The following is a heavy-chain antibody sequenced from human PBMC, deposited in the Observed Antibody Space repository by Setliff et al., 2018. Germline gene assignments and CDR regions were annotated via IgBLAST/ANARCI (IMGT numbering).Heavy chain of an antibody. CDR2: TYYSGST. V-gene: IGHV4-31*03. J-gene: IGHJ2*01. CDR3: ARSRTIAVKGGVFAF. D-gene: IGHD6-19*01. Sequence: PSETLSLTCIVSGASITSDAYYWNWVRQHPGKGLEWIGYTYYSGSTYYNQSHESRVTISLDSSKNQFPLKLHSVTAADTAVYYCARSRTIAVKGGVFAFWGRGTLVTVSS. CDR1: GASITSDAYY.